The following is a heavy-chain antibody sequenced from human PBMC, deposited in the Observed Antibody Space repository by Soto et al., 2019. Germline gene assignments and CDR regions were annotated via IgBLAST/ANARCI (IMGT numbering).Heavy chain of an antibody. CDR1: GFTFSSYG. V-gene: IGHV3-30*18. CDR2: ISYDGSNK. Sequence: GGSLRLSCAASGFTFSSYGMHCVRQAPCKGLEWVAVISYDGSNKYYADSVKGRFTISRDNSKNTLYLQMNSLRAEDTAVYYCAKDFRAPGSRGYYGMDVWGQGNTVTVS. CDR3: AKDFRAPGSRGYYGMDV. D-gene: IGHD2-15*01. J-gene: IGHJ6*02.